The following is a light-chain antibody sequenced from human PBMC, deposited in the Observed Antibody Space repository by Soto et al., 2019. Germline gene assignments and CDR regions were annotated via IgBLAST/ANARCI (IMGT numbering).Light chain of an antibody. CDR3: QQYNDWPRT. V-gene: IGKV3D-15*01. CDR1: QSVSSD. CDR2: TAS. Sequence: EIIMTQSPATLSVSPGERATLSCRASQSVSSDLAWYQQKPGQAPRVLIYTASTRATGIPARFSGSGSGTEFTLTISSLQSEDFAFYYCQQYNDWPRTFGQGTKLDI. J-gene: IGKJ1*01.